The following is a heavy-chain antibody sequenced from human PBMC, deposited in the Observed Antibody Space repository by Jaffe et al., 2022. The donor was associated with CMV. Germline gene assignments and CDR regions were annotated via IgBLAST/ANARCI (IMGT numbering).Heavy chain of an antibody. J-gene: IGHJ6*02. V-gene: IGHV4-4*07. Sequence: QVQLQESGPGLLRPSETLSLTCTVSGGSISSDYWSWIRQPAGKGLEWIGRIYNTGTTNYNPSLKARVTLSVDTSKNQFSLKLTSVTAADTAVYYCARDLSGGIGTTDTFYYYYAMDAWGQGTPVTVSS. CDR1: GGSISSDY. D-gene: IGHD1-1*01. CDR3: ARDLSGGIGTTDTFYYYYAMDA. CDR2: IYNTGTT.